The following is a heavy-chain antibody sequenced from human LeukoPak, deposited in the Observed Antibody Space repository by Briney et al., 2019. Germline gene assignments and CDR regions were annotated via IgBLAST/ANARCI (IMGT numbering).Heavy chain of an antibody. Sequence: SETLSLTCTVSGGSVSSYYWSWIRQPPGKGLEWIGYIYYSGSTNDNPSLKSRVTISVDTSKNQFSLKLSSATAADTAVYYCARHGGGDPDYWGQGTLVTVSS. CDR2: IYYSGST. CDR1: GGSVSSYY. D-gene: IGHD3-16*01. CDR3: ARHGGGDPDY. V-gene: IGHV4-59*08. J-gene: IGHJ4*02.